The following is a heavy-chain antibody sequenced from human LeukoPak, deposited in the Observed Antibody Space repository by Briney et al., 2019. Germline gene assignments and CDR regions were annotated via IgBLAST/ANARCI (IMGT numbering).Heavy chain of an antibody. CDR3: ARDPSRGLYYFDH. D-gene: IGHD3-10*01. Sequence: GGSLRLSCAASGFTFSSYSMSWVRQAPGKGLEWISYISTGSSRIYYADSVKGRVTISRDNAKNSLFLQMNSLRDEDTAVYYCARDPSRGLYYFDHWGQGTLVTVSS. CDR1: GFTFSSYS. V-gene: IGHV3-48*02. J-gene: IGHJ4*02. CDR2: ISTGSSRI.